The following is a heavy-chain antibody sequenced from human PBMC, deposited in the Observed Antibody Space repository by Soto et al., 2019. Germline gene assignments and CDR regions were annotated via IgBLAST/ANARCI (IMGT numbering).Heavy chain of an antibody. CDR1: GGSVSSGSYY. CDR2: IYYSGST. CDR3: ASVATVTAYVSSVVDY. V-gene: IGHV4-61*01. J-gene: IGHJ4*02. D-gene: IGHD2-21*02. Sequence: SETLSLTCTVSGGSVSSGSYYWSWIRQPPGKGLEWIGYIYYSGSTNYNPSLKSRVTISVDTSKNQFSLKLSSVTAADTAVYYCASVATVTAYVSSVVDYWGQGTLVTVS.